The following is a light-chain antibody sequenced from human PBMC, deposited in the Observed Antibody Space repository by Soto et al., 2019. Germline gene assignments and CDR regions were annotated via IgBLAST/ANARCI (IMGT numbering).Light chain of an antibody. J-gene: IGKJ4*01. CDR1: QGIRND. V-gene: IGKV1-6*01. CDR2: AAS. CDR3: QQLSRYPLT. Sequence: AIQMTQSPSSLSASVGDRVTITCRASQGIRNDLGWYQQKPGKAPNLLIYAASSLRSGVPSRFSGSGSGTDFTLTISSLQPEDFATYYCQQLSRYPLTFGGGTKVDIK.